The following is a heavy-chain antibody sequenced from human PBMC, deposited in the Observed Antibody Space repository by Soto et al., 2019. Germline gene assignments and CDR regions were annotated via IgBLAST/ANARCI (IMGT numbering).Heavy chain of an antibody. CDR2: ISYDGSNK. CDR1: GFTFSSYA. J-gene: IGHJ4*02. CDR3: ARGQGLPSDY. Sequence: QVQQVESGGGVVQPGRSLRLSCAASGFTFSSYAMHWVRQAPGKGLEWVAVISYDGSNKYYADSVKGRFTISRDNSKNTLYLQMNSLRAEDTAVYYCARGQGLPSDYWGQGTLVTVSS. D-gene: IGHD4-17*01. V-gene: IGHV3-30-3*01.